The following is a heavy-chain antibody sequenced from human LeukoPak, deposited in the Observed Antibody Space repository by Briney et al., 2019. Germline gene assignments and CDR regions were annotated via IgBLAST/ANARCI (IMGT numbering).Heavy chain of an antibody. Sequence: ASVKVSCKASGYTFTGYYMHWVRQAPGQGLEWMGWINPNSGGTNYAQKFQGRVTTTRDTSISTAYMELSRLRSDDTAVYYCARCLRYPPNWFDPWGQGTLVTVSS. CDR1: GYTFTGYY. CDR3: ARCLRYPPNWFDP. V-gene: IGHV1-2*02. CDR2: INPNSGGT. J-gene: IGHJ5*02. D-gene: IGHD3-9*01.